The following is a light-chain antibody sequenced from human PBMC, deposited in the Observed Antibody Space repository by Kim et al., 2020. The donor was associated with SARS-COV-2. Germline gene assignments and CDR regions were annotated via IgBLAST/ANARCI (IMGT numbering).Light chain of an antibody. CDR1: SGHSSYA. J-gene: IGLJ3*02. Sequence: QLVLTQSPSASASLGASVKLTCTLSSGHSSYAIAWHQQQPEKGPRYLMNVNSDGSHSKGDGIPDRFSGSSSGAEYYLTISSLQSEDEADYYCQTWGTGIRVFGGGTQLTVL. CDR3: QTWGTGIRV. V-gene: IGLV4-69*01. CDR2: VNSDGSH.